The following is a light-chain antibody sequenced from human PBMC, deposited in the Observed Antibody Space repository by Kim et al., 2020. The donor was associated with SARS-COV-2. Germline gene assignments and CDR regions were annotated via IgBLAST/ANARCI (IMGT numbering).Light chain of an antibody. CDR1: QSVSSW. J-gene: IGKJ2*01. Sequence: DIQMTQSPSTLSASVGDRVTITCRASQSVSSWSAWYQQKPGKAPKLLIYKASTLEGGVPSRFSGRGSGTEFTLTINSLQPDDFATYSCQQYDSHPYTFGQGTKLEI. V-gene: IGKV1-5*03. CDR2: KAS. CDR3: QQYDSHPYT.